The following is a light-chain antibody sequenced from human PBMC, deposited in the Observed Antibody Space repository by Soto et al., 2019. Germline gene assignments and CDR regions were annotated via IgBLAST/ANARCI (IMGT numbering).Light chain of an antibody. CDR3: QQYYSIPLT. CDR2: WAS. J-gene: IGKJ4*01. CDR1: QSLFFTSNKKNY. V-gene: IGKV4-1*01. Sequence: DIVITQSPDALAFSLGETAAINCKSNQSLFFTSNKKNYLAWYRQKPGQPPKLIISWASSRESGVPDRFSGGGSGTVFALTISSLQAEDVAVYYCQQYYSIPLTFGGGTKVDIK.